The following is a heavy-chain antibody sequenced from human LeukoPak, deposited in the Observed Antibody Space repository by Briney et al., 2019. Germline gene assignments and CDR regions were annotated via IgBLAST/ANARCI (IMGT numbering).Heavy chain of an antibody. CDR1: GVSISSSYSY. CDR2: IYYSGST. V-gene: IGHV4-39*07. J-gene: IGHJ3*02. D-gene: IGHD3-22*01. CDR3: ARDYLYYYDSSGYHDAFDI. Sequence: NPSETLSLTCTVSGVSISSSYSYWGWIRQPPGMGLEWIGSIYYSGSTYYNPSLKSRVTISVDTSKNQFSLKLSSVTAADTAVYYCARDYLYYYDSSGYHDAFDIWGQGTMVTVSS.